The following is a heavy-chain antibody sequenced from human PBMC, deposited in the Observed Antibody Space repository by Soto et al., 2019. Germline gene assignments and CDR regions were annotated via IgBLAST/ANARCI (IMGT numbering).Heavy chain of an antibody. J-gene: IGHJ6*02. CDR2: IYYSGST. Sequence: QVQLQESGPGLVKPSQTLSLTCTVSGGSISSGGYYWSWIRQHPGKGLEWIGYIYYSGSTYYNPSLKSRVTISVDTSKYQFSLKLSSVTAADTAVYYCARVLGVRGYYYYYGMDVWGQGTTVTVSS. D-gene: IGHD3-10*01. V-gene: IGHV4-31*03. CDR1: GGSISSGGYY. CDR3: ARVLGVRGYYYYYGMDV.